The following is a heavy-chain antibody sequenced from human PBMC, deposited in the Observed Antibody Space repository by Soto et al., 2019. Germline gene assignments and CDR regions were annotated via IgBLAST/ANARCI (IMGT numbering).Heavy chain of an antibody. V-gene: IGHV3-23*01. CDR2: ISGSGGST. CDR3: AKALHQDIVVVPAAIGDAFDI. CDR1: GFTFSSYA. D-gene: IGHD2-2*02. J-gene: IGHJ3*02. Sequence: EVQLLESGGGLVQPGGSLRLSCAASGFTFSSYAMSWVRQAPGKGLEWVSAISGSGGSTYYADSVKGRFTISRDNSKNTLYLQMNSLRAEDTAVYYCAKALHQDIVVVPAAIGDAFDIWGQGTMVTVSS.